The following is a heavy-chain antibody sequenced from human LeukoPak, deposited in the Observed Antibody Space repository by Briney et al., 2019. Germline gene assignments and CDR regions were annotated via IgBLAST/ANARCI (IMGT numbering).Heavy chain of an antibody. CDR3: ARSREMAAIYYYYYYGMDV. V-gene: IGHV1-8*01. D-gene: IGHD5-24*01. CDR1: GCTFTSYD. Sequence: ASVKVSCKASGCTFTSYDINWVRQATGQRPEWMGWMNPNSGNTGYAQKFQGRVTMTRNTSISTAYMELSSLRSEDTAVYYCARSREMAAIYYYYYYGMDVWGQGTTVTVSS. CDR2: MNPNSGNT. J-gene: IGHJ6*02.